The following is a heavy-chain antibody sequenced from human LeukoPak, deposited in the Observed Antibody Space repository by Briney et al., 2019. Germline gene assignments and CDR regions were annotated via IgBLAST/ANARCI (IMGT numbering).Heavy chain of an antibody. CDR2: ISGSGGST. D-gene: IGHD5-18*01. Sequence: TGGSLRLSCAASGFTFSSYAMSWVRQGPGKGLEWVSAISGSGGSTYYADSVKGRFTISRDNSKNTLYLQMNSLRAEDTAVYYCANGGYSYGYPYFDYWGQGTLVTVSS. J-gene: IGHJ4*02. CDR3: ANGGYSYGYPYFDY. V-gene: IGHV3-23*01. CDR1: GFTFSSYA.